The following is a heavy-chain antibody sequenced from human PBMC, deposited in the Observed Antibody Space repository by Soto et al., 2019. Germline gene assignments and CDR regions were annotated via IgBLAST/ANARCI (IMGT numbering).Heavy chain of an antibody. CDR1: GGSFSGYY. CDR2: INHSGST. V-gene: IGHV4-34*01. J-gene: IGHJ6*02. D-gene: IGHD6-25*01. Sequence: SETLSLTCAVYGGSFSGYYWSWIRQPPGKGLEWIGEINHSGSTNYNPSLKSRVTISVDTSKNQFSLKLSSVTAADTAVYYCARGPPAWLAAGSDYYGMDVWGQGTTLNVSS. CDR3: ARGPPAWLAAGSDYYGMDV.